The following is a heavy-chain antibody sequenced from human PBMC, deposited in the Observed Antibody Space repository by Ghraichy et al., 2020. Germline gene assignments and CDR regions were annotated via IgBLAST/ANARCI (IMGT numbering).Heavy chain of an antibody. Sequence: GGSLRLSCAASGFTFSSYGMHWVRQTPGKGLEWVAIIWYDGNNKYYADSVKGRFTISRDNSKNTLYLQMNSLRAEDTAVYYCARDRVVTSRYYGVDVWGHGTTVTVS. CDR1: GFTFSSYG. CDR3: ARDRVVTSRYYGVDV. J-gene: IGHJ6*02. CDR2: IWYDGNNK. D-gene: IGHD2-21*02. V-gene: IGHV3-33*01.